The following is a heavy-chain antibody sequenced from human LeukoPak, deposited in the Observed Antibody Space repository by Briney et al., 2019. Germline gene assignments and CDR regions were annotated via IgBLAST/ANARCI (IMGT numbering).Heavy chain of an antibody. CDR3: ARDRFSEPAAQTEVAFDI. D-gene: IGHD2-2*01. J-gene: IGHJ3*02. V-gene: IGHV1-2*02. CDR1: GYTLTGYY. Sequence: ASVKVSCKASGYTLTGYYMHWVRQAPGQGLEWMGWINPNSGGTNYAQKFQGRVTMTRDTSISTAYMELSRLRSDDTAVYYCARDRFSEPAAQTEVAFDIWGQGTMVTVSS. CDR2: INPNSGGT.